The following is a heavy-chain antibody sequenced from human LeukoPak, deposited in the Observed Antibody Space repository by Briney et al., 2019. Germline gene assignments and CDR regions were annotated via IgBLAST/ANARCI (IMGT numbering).Heavy chain of an antibody. D-gene: IGHD2-21*02. CDR2: ISYDGSNK. J-gene: IGHJ4*02. V-gene: IGHV3-30*18. CDR3: AKKEVTGPHPGY. CDR1: GFTFSSYG. Sequence: GGSLRLSCAASGFTFSSYGMHWVRQAPGKGLEWVAVISYDGSNKYYADSVKGRFTISRDNSKNALYLQMNSLRAEDTAVYYCAKKEVTGPHPGYWGQGTLVTVSS.